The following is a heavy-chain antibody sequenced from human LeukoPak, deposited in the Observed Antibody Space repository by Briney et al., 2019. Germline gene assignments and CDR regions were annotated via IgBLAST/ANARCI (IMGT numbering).Heavy chain of an antibody. CDR2: INPNSGGT. V-gene: IGHV1-2*02. Sequence: ASVKLSCKASGYTFTGYYMHWVRQAPGQGLEWMGWINPNSGGTNYAQKFQGRVTMTRDTSISTAYMELSRLRSDDTAVYYCARRTGYPGLDWFDPWGQGTLVTVSS. CDR3: ARRTGYPGLDWFDP. CDR1: GYTFTGYY. D-gene: IGHD1-1*01. J-gene: IGHJ5*02.